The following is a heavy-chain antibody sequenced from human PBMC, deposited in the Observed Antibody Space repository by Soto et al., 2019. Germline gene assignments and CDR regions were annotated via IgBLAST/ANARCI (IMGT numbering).Heavy chain of an antibody. J-gene: IGHJ4*02. D-gene: IGHD1-26*01. CDR2: ISGSGGST. CDR3: ATSARSLVGAISQDS. Sequence: GGSLRLSCAASGFTFSSYAMSWVRQAPGKGLEWVSAISGSGGSTYYADSVKGRFTISRDNSKNTLYLQMNSLRAEDTAVYYCATSARSLVGAISQDSWGQGTLVTVSS. V-gene: IGHV3-23*01. CDR1: GFTFSSYA.